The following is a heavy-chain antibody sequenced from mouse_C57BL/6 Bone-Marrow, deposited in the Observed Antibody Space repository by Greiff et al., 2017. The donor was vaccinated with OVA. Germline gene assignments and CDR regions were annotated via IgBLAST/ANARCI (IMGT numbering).Heavy chain of an antibody. V-gene: IGHV6-6*01. CDR1: GFTFSDAW. J-gene: IGHJ1*03. CDR3: TRGLCYGSSPWYFDV. D-gene: IGHD1-1*01. CDR2: IRNKANNHAT. Sequence: EVQLVESGGGLVQPGGSMKLSCAASGFTFSDAWMDWVRQSPEKGLEWVAEIRNKANNHATYYAESVKGRFTISRDDSKSSVYLQMNSLRAEDTGIYYCTRGLCYGSSPWYFDVWGTGTTVTVSS.